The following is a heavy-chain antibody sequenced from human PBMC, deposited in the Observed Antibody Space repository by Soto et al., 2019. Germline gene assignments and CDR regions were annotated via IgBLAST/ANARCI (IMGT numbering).Heavy chain of an antibody. CDR2: IYYSGST. J-gene: IGHJ4*02. CDR1: GGSISSNY. CDR3: ARAWGRGFDY. Sequence: QVQLQESGPGLVKPSETLSLTCTVSGGSISSNYWSWIRQPPGKGLEWIGYIYYSGSTNYNPSLKSRVTRTGDTSKIQSPLRLSSVTPADTAVYYCARAWGRGFDYWGQGTLVTVSS. V-gene: IGHV4-59*01. D-gene: IGHD3-16*01.